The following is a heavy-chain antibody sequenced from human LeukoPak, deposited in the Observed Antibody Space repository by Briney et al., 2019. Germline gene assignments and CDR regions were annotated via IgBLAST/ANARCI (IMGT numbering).Heavy chain of an antibody. J-gene: IGHJ5*02. V-gene: IGHV3-74*01. CDR2: INSDGSST. Sequence: PGGSLRLSCAASGFTFSSYWMHWVRQAPGKGLVWVSRINSDGSSTSYADSVKGRFTISRDNAKNTLYLQMNSLRAEDTAVYYCARETHDYGDARNWFDPWGQGTLVTVSS. D-gene: IGHD4-17*01. CDR3: ARETHDYGDARNWFDP. CDR1: GFTFSSYW.